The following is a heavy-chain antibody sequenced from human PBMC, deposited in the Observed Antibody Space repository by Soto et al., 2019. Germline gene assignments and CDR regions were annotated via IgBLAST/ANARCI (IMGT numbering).Heavy chain of an antibody. CDR2: ISYDGSNK. V-gene: IGHV3-30*18. J-gene: IGHJ4*02. Sequence: QVQLVESGGGVVQPGRSLRLSCAASGFTFSSYGMHWVRQAPGKGLEWVAVISYDGSNKYYADSVKGRFTISRDNSKNTLYLQMNSLRAEDTAVYYCAKDGEEGDPCGYWGQGTLVTVSS. CDR1: GFTFSSYG. CDR3: AKDGEEGDPCGY. D-gene: IGHD2-21*01.